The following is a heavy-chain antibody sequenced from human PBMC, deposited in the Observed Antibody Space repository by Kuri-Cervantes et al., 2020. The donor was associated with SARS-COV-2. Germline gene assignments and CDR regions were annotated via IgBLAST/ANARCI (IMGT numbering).Heavy chain of an antibody. V-gene: IGHV4-59*01. D-gene: IGHD1-26*01. J-gene: IGHJ4*02. CDR2: IDYSGST. CDR3: ARRGRWERAEFGY. Sequence: SETLSLTCTVSGGSISSYYWSWIRQPPGKGLEWIGYIDYSGSTNYNPSLKSRVMISVDTSKNHFSLRLSSVTAADTAVYYCARRGRWERAEFGYWGQGTLVTVSS. CDR1: GGSISSYY.